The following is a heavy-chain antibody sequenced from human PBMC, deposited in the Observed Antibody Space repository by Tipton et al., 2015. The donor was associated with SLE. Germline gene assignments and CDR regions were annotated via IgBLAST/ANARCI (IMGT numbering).Heavy chain of an antibody. CDR2: IYGSGST. Sequence: TLSLTCTVSGGSISGGNSYWSWIRQPAGKRLEWIGRIYGSGSTIYNPSLKSRVTISVDTSKNHFSLKLSSVTAADTAVYYCARGIAVAGDAFDIWGQGTMVTVSS. CDR3: ARGIAVAGDAFDI. CDR1: GGSISGGNSY. J-gene: IGHJ3*02. D-gene: IGHD6-19*01. V-gene: IGHV4-61*02.